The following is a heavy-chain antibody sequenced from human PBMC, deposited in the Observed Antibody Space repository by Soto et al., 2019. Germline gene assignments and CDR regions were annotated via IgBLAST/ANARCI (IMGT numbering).Heavy chain of an antibody. J-gene: IGHJ4*02. CDR2: MFHSGGA. CDR1: DGSISTYDW. V-gene: IGHV4-4*02. Sequence: SETLSLTCVVSDGSISTYDWWTWVRQPPGKGREWIGKMFHSGGADYSPTLKSRVTISADSSKNHFSLRLTAVTAADTAVYYCATGNVDSMLEYWGQGTQVTVSS. CDR3: ATGNVDSMLEY. D-gene: IGHD3-3*01.